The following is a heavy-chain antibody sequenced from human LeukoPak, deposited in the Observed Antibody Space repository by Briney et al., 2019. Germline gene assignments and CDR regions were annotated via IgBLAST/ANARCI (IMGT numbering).Heavy chain of an antibody. D-gene: IGHD1-26*01. CDR2: IIPIFGTA. Sequence: ASVNVSCKASGYTFTGYYMHWVRQAPGQGLEWMGGIIPIFGTANYAQKFQGRVTITADESTSTAYMELSSLRSEDTAVYYCARDRGSGSYWAAGDAFDIWGQGTMVTVSS. CDR1: GYTFTGYY. J-gene: IGHJ3*02. V-gene: IGHV1-69*13. CDR3: ARDRGSGSYWAAGDAFDI.